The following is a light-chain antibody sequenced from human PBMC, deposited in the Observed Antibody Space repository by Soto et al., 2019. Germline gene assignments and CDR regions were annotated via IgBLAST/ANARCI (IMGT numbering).Light chain of an antibody. CDR2: EVN. CDR1: SSNVGSYKL. J-gene: IGLJ1*01. V-gene: IGLV2-23*02. CDR3: CSSGGSPTYV. Sequence: QSAPTQPASVSGSPGQSITISCTGTSSNVGSYKLVSWYQQHPGKAPKLMIFEVNKRPSGVSNRFSGSKSGNTASLTISGLKVEDEADYYCCSSGGSPTYVFGTGTRSPS.